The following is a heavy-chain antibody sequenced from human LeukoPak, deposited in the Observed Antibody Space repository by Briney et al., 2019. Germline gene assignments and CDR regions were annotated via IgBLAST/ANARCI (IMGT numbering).Heavy chain of an antibody. Sequence: PGGSLRLSCAPSGFTFSSYEMNWVRQAPGKGLGWVSVIYSGGSTYYADSVKGRFTISRDNSKNTLYLQMNSLRAEDTAVYYCARDPHYYDSSGSGDAFDIWGQGTMVTVSS. CDR2: IYSGGST. D-gene: IGHD3-22*01. V-gene: IGHV3-53*01. J-gene: IGHJ3*02. CDR3: ARDPHYYDSSGSGDAFDI. CDR1: GFTFSSYE.